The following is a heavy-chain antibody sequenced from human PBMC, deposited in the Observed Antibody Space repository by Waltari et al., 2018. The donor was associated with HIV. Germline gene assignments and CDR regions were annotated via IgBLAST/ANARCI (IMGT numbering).Heavy chain of an antibody. CDR2: IYHAGTS. Sequence: QVQLQESGPGLVEPSETLSLTCAVSGGSISPYNLWSWVRQPPGRGLEWIGEIYHAGTSNYNKSLKSGVTITIDKSKTQFSLELRSVTAADTAVYYCVKVLGEGKGSSWLDPWGQGTLVTVSS. V-gene: IGHV4-4*02. J-gene: IGHJ5*02. CDR3: VKVLGEGKGSSWLDP. D-gene: IGHD3-10*01. CDR1: GGSISPYNL.